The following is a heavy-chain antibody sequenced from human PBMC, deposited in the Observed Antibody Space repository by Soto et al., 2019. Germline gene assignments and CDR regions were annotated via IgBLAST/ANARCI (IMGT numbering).Heavy chain of an antibody. CDR1: GFTFSSFA. V-gene: IGHV3-30-3*01. CDR3: ARMGSAHYGMDV. D-gene: IGHD2-15*01. CDR2: ISHEGSSE. Sequence: QVQLVESGGGVVQPGRSLRLSCAASGFTFSSFAMNWVRQAPGKGREWVAVISHEGSSEYYADSVKGRFTISRDNSKSSLFLQMKSLRAEDTAVYYCARMGSAHYGMDVWGQGTTVTVSS. J-gene: IGHJ6*02.